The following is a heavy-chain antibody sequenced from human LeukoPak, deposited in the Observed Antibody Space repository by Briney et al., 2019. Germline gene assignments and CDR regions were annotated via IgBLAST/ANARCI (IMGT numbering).Heavy chain of an antibody. CDR1: GYTFTGYY. D-gene: IGHD4-17*01. CDR3: ASTYGDSTLSPFDY. CDR2: SNPNSGGT. Sequence: GASVKVSCKASGYTFTGYYMHLVRQAPGQGLEWMGWSNPNSGGTNYAQKFQGRVTMTRDTSISTAYMELSRLRSDDTAVYYCASTYGDSTLSPFDYWGQGTLVTVSS. V-gene: IGHV1-2*02. J-gene: IGHJ4*02.